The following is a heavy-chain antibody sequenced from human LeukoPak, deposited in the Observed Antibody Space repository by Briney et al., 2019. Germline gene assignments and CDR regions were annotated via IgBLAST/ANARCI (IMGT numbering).Heavy chain of an antibody. D-gene: IGHD5-12*01. J-gene: IGHJ4*02. CDR3: ARGRGYSGYFDY. V-gene: IGHV1-69*04. Sequence: ASVTVSCKASGGTFSSYAISWVRQAPGQGLEWMGRIIPILGIANYAQKFQGRVTITADKSTSTAYMELSSLRSEDTAVYYCARGRGYSGYFDYWGQGTLVTVSS. CDR1: GGTFSSYA. CDR2: IIPILGIA.